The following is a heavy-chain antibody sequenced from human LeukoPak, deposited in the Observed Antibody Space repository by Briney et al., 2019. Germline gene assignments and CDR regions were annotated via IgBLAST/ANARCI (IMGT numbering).Heavy chain of an antibody. CDR1: ELTLSDHF. CDR3: TRDGGKDGNTAFDM. V-gene: IGHV3-72*01. D-gene: IGHD3-16*01. CDR2: SRTKAKSYTT. J-gene: IGHJ3*02. Sequence: GGSLRLSCTASELTLSDHFIDWVRQAPGMGLEWVGRSRTKAKSYTTEYAASVRGRFTISRDESKSSLYLQMNSLTTEDTAVYYCTRDGGKDGNTAFDMWGQGTMVTVSS.